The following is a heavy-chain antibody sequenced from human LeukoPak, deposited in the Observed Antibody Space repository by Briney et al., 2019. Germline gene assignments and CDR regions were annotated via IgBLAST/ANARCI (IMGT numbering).Heavy chain of an antibody. CDR1: GFTFDDYA. CDR2: INWNSGSK. V-gene: IGHV3-9*01. Sequence: GGSLRLSCAASGFTFDDYAMHWVRQAPGKGLEWVSYINWNSGSKLYADSVKGRFTISRDNANNSLYLQMNSLRPEDTAFYYCAKANNGDYAFDPWGQGTLVTVSS. J-gene: IGHJ5*02. CDR3: AKANNGDYAFDP. D-gene: IGHD4-17*01.